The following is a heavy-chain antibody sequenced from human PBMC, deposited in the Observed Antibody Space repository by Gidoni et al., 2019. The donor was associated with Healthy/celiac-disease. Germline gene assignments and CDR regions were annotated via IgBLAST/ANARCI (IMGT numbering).Heavy chain of an antibody. CDR1: GGTFSRYA. Sequence: QVQLVQSGAEVKKPGSSVKVSCTASGGTFSRYAISWVRQAPGQGLEWMGGIIPIFGTANYAQKFQGRVTITADESTSTDYMELSSLRSEDTAVYYWASIRRGYDILTGDPSYGMDVWGQGTTVTVSS. J-gene: IGHJ6*02. D-gene: IGHD3-9*01. V-gene: IGHV1-69*01. CDR3: ASIRRGYDILTGDPSYGMDV. CDR2: IIPIFGTA.